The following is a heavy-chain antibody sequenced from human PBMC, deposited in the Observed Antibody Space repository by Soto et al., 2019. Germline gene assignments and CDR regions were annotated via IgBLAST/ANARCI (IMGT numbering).Heavy chain of an antibody. J-gene: IGHJ4*02. CDR1: GYTLTELS. CDR3: GPVTLMRIVATSRFHYFGY. Sequence: SVSVSCKVSGYTLTELSMHWVRRAPGKGLEWRGGFDPEDGETSYAQKCQGRVTMSEDTSTDTAYRELSSLSWEDTAVYYCGPVTLMRIVATSRFHYFGYWRQGPLVPVSS. D-gene: IGHD5-12*01. V-gene: IGHV1-24*01. CDR2: FDPEDGET.